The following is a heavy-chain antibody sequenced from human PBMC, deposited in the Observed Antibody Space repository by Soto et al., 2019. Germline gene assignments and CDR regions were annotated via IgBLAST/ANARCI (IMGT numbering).Heavy chain of an antibody. Sequence: GASVKVSCKASGYSFTTYALHWVRQAPGQRLEWMGWINAGNGDTKYSQKFQDRVTFSRDTSASIAYMELSSLKSEDTAVYYCARDPAYQLHIEYWGQGTLVTVAS. V-gene: IGHV1-3*01. CDR1: GYSFTTYA. CDR3: ARDPAYQLHIEY. CDR2: INAGNGDT. J-gene: IGHJ4*02. D-gene: IGHD2-2*01.